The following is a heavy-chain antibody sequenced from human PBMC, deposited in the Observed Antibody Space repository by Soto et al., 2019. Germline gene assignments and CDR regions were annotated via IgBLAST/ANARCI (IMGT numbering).Heavy chain of an antibody. CDR2: IIPIFGTA. Sequence: GASVKVSCKASGGTFSSYAISWVRQAPGQGLEWMGGIIPIFGTANYAQKFQGRVTITADESTSTAYMELSSLRSEDTAVYYCARSRPYCISTSCYRGDYYYYGMDVWGQGTTVTVSS. D-gene: IGHD2-2*02. CDR1: GGTFSSYA. CDR3: ARSRPYCISTSCYRGDYYYYGMDV. V-gene: IGHV1-69*13. J-gene: IGHJ6*02.